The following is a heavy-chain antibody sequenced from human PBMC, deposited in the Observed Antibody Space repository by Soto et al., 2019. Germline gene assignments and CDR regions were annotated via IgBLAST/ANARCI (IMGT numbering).Heavy chain of an antibody. CDR2: IIPIFGTA. D-gene: IGHD1-26*01. V-gene: IGHV1-69*12. Sequence: QVQLVQSGAEVKKPGSSVKVSCKASGGTFSSYAISWVRQAPGQGLEWMGGIIPIFGTANYAQKFQGRVRIHAXXATSTAYMELSSLRSEDTAVYYCARGLGATLVSDYWGQGTLVTVSS. CDR3: ARGLGATLVSDY. J-gene: IGHJ4*02. CDR1: GGTFSSYA.